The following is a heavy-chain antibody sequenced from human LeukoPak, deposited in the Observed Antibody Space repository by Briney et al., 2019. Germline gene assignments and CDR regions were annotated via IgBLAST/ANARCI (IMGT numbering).Heavy chain of an antibody. J-gene: IGHJ3*02. D-gene: IGHD1-26*01. CDR1: GFTFTSYS. Sequence: GGSLRVSCAASGFTFTSYSMNWVRQAPGKGLEWVSSISSSSSYIYYADSVKGRFTISRDNAKNSLYLQMNSLRAEDTAVYYCAATNMGIVGAKGAFDIWGQGTMVTVSS. CDR3: AATNMGIVGAKGAFDI. V-gene: IGHV3-21*04. CDR2: ISSSSSYI.